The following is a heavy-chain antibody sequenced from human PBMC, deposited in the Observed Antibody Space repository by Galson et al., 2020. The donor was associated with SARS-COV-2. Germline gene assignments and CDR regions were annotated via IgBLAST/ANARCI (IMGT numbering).Heavy chain of an antibody. CDR1: GFTFSSYA. J-gene: IGHJ4*02. D-gene: IGHD1-26*01. Sequence: GESLKISCAASGFTFSSYAMHWVRQAPGKGLEWVAVISYDGSNKYYADSVKGRFTISRDNSKNTLYLQMNSLRAEDTAVYYCARPYSGSYFSSLDYWGQGTLVTVSS. V-gene: IGHV3-30-3*01. CDR3: ARPYSGSYFSSLDY. CDR2: ISYDGSNK.